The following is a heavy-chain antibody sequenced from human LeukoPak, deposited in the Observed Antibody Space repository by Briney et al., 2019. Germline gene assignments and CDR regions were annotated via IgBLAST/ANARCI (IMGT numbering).Heavy chain of an antibody. V-gene: IGHV4-39*01. CDR2: IYYSGST. Sequence: SETLSLTCTVSGGSISSSSYYWGWIRQPPGKGLEWIGSIYYSGSTYYNPSLKSRVTISVDTSKNQFSLKLRSVTAADTAVYYCARRTAMIIGYYFDYWGQGTLVTVSS. CDR1: GGSISSSSYY. J-gene: IGHJ4*02. CDR3: ARRTAMIIGYYFDY. D-gene: IGHD5-18*01.